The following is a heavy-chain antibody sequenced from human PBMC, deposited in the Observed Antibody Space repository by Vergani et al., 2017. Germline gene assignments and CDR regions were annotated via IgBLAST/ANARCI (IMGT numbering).Heavy chain of an antibody. J-gene: IGHJ5*02. CDR1: GDSVSSNSAA. D-gene: IGHD6-13*01. Sequence: QVQLQQSGPGLVKPSQTLSLTCAISGDSVSSNSAAWNWIRQSPSRGLEWLGRTYYRSKWYNDYAVSVKSRITINPDTSKNQFSLQLNSVTPEDTAVYYWARVVVAAAGTGEWFDPWGQGTLVTVSS. V-gene: IGHV6-1*01. CDR2: TYYRSKWYN. CDR3: ARVVVAAAGTGEWFDP.